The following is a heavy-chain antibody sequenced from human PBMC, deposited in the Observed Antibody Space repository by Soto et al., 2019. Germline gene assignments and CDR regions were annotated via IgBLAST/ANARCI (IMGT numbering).Heavy chain of an antibody. CDR3: ARSSYDSSGYYYAADY. D-gene: IGHD3-22*01. CDR1: GGSFNRHT. CDR2: IIPIFGTA. Sequence: QVQLVQSGAEVRKPGSSVRVSCKASGGSFNRHTISWVRQAPGQGLEWMGGIIPIFGTANYAQKFQGRVTITADESTSTAYMELSSLRSEDTAVYYCARSSYDSSGYYYAADYWGQGTLVTVSS. J-gene: IGHJ4*02. V-gene: IGHV1-69*01.